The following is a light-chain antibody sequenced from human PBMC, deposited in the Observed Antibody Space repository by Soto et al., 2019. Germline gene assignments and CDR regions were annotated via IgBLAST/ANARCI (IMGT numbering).Light chain of an antibody. V-gene: IGKV1-17*03. CDR2: AAS. J-gene: IGKJ3*01. CDR1: QGISNY. Sequence: DIQMTQSPSAMSASVGDRVTITCRASQGISNYLAWFQQKPGKVPKRLIYAASSLQTGVPSRFSGSGSGTDFTFTISSLQPEDIATYFCHQYDNLSQTFGPGTKVDIK. CDR3: HQYDNLSQT.